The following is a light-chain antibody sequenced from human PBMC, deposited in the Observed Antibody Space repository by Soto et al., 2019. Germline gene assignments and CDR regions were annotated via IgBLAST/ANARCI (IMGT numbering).Light chain of an antibody. J-gene: IGKJ5*01. V-gene: IGKV3-15*01. CDR3: QQYHYWPIT. Sequence: ERVMTQSPATLSASPGERATSPWRASQSVASSVAWYQQKPGQAPRLILYGASTRATGFPARFSGSGSGTEFTLTISSLQSEDFAVYLCQQYHYWPITFGQGTRLEIK. CDR1: QSVASS. CDR2: GAS.